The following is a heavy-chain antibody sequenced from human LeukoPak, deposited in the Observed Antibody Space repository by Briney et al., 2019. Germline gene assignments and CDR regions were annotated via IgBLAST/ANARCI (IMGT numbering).Heavy chain of an antibody. Sequence: ASVKVSCKASGGTFSSYAISWVRQAPGQGLEWMGRIIPILGIANFAQKFQGRVMITADKSTSTAYMELSSLRSEDTAVYYCARTWPAEGITMVRGVIITDYYYGMDVWGQGTTVTVSS. CDR3: ARTWPAEGITMVRGVIITDYYYGMDV. J-gene: IGHJ6*02. CDR1: GGTFSSYA. CDR2: IIPILGIA. V-gene: IGHV1-69*04. D-gene: IGHD3-10*01.